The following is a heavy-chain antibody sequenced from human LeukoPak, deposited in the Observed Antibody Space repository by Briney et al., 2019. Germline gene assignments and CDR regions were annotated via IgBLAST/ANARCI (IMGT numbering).Heavy chain of an antibody. J-gene: IGHJ4*02. CDR1: GGSISSYY. CDR3: ARCADFWSGYCEYFDY. CDR2: IYYSGST. Sequence: SETLSLTCTVSGGSISSYYWSWIRQPPGKGLEWIGYIYYSGSTNYNPSLKSRVTISVDTSKNQFSLKLSSVTAADTAVYYCARCADFWSGYCEYFDYWGQGTLVTVSP. D-gene: IGHD3-3*01. V-gene: IGHV4-59*12.